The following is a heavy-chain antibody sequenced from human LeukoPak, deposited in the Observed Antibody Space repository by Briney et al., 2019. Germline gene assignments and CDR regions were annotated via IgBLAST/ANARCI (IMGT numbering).Heavy chain of an antibody. CDR1: GGSISSFY. CDR2: IYYSGST. V-gene: IGHV4-59*08. D-gene: IGHD3-10*01. CDR3: ARTGGLLWFGELGEEVFWFDP. J-gene: IGHJ5*02. Sequence: SETLSLTCTVSGGSISSFYWSWIRQPPGKGLEWIGYIYYSGSTNYNPSLKSRVTISVDTSKNQFSLKLSSVTAADTAVYYCARTGGLLWFGELGEEVFWFDPWGQGTLVTVSS.